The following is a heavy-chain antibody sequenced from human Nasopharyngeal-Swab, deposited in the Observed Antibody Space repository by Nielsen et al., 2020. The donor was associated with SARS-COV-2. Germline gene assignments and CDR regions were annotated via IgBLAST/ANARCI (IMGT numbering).Heavy chain of an antibody. CDR2: IDTDGTIT. CDR1: GFTFSTYW. D-gene: IGHD4-17*01. V-gene: IGHV3-74*01. CDR3: ARDAPAHYGAFY. J-gene: IGHJ4*02. Sequence: GESLKTPCAASGFTFSTYWMHWVRQPPGKGLLWVSRIDTDGTITDYADSVKGRFTISRDSSRNTLYLQMDSLRGEDTAVYYCARDAPAHYGAFYWGRGTLVTVSS.